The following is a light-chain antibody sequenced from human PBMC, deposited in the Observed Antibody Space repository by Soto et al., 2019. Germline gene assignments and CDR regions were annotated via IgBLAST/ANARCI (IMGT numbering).Light chain of an antibody. J-gene: IGKJ1*01. CDR2: GAS. CDR1: QSVNAN. V-gene: IGKV3-15*01. CDR3: QQYNTWLWT. Sequence: EVVMTQSPATLSVSPGERATLSCRASQSVNANLAWYQQKPGQAPRLLIHGASIRATGIPARFSGSGFGTEFILTISSLQSEDFAVYYCQQYNTWLWTFGQGTKVEIK.